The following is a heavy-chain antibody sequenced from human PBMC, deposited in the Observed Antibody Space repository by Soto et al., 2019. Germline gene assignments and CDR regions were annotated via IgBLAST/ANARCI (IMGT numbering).Heavy chain of an antibody. J-gene: IGHJ5*02. D-gene: IGHD2-2*01. Sequence: QVQLQQWGAGLLKPSETLSLTCAVYGGSFSGYYWSWIRQPPGKGLEWIGEINHSGSTNYNPSLKSRVTRSVDTSKSQFARKLSSGTAAATAVYYCARGYCSSTSCYFFVRGNWFDPCCHGTLVTVSS. CDR1: GGSFSGYY. CDR2: INHSGST. CDR3: ARGYCSSTSCYFFVRGNWFDP. V-gene: IGHV4-34*01.